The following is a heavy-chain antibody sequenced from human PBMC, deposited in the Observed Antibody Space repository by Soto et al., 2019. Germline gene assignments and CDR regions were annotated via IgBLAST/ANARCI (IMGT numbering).Heavy chain of an antibody. CDR3: ASGMPGRGTDCCPIEY. D-gene: IGHD2-21*02. CDR1: GFTVSSNY. Sequence: EVQLVESGGGLVQPGGSLRLSCAASGFTVSSNYMSWVRQAPGKGLESVSFIYSGGTTYYADSVKGRFTISRDSSKNTVFLKMNSLRAEDTAVYYCASGMPGRGTDCCPIEYWGQGILVIVSS. J-gene: IGHJ4*02. V-gene: IGHV3-66*01. CDR2: IYSGGTT.